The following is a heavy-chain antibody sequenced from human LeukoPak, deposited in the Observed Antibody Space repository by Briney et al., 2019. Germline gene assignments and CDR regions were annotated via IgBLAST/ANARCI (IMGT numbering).Heavy chain of an antibody. Sequence: GGSLRLSCAASGFAFSSYSMNWVRQAPGKGLEWVSSISSGSTYVYYADSVKGRFSISRDNAKNSLCLQMSSLRAEDTAVYYCARDRGYYYDSSGHIDAFDLWGRGTMVTVSS. J-gene: IGHJ3*01. D-gene: IGHD3-22*01. CDR2: ISSGSTYV. CDR3: ARDRGYYYDSSGHIDAFDL. CDR1: GFAFSSYS. V-gene: IGHV3-21*01.